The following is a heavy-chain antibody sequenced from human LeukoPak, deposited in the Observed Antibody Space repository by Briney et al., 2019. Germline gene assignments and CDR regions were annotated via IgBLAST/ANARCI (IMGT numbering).Heavy chain of an antibody. CDR1: GFTFSGSA. J-gene: IGHJ4*02. V-gene: IGHV3-73*01. CDR2: IRSEANSYAT. CDR3: TRHQYSSGWEIDY. D-gene: IGHD6-19*01. Sequence: PGGSLRLSCAASGFTFSGSAMHWVRQASGKGLEWVGRIRSEANSYATAYAASVKGRFTISRDDSKNTAYLQMNSLKTEDTAVYYCTRHQYSSGWEIDYWGQGTLVTVSS.